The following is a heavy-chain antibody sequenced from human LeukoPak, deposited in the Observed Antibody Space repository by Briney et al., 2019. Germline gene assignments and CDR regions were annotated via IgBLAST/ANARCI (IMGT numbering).Heavy chain of an antibody. V-gene: IGHV1-69*04. CDR2: IIPILGIA. J-gene: IGHJ6*02. CDR3: ARYYDFWSGSSPLYYYYYYGMDV. Sequence: SVKVSCKASGGTFSSYAISWVRQAPGQGLEWMGRIIPILGIANYAQKFQGRVTITADKSTSTAYMELSSLRSEDTAVYYCARYYDFWSGSSPLYYYYYYGMDVWGQGTTVTVSS. CDR1: GGTFSSYA. D-gene: IGHD3-3*01.